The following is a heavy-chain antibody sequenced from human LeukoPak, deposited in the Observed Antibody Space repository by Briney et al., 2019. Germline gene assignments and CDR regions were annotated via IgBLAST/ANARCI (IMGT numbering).Heavy chain of an antibody. J-gene: IGHJ4*02. CDR3: AKARLGRGDCCPFEF. Sequence: GGSLRLSCAASGFTFSSHAMTWVRQAPGKGLEWVSTISASGGNTYYADSVKGRFTISRDNSKNTLFLQMNSLRAEDTAVYSCAKARLGRGDCCPFEFWGRGTLVTVSS. CDR1: GFTFSSHA. V-gene: IGHV3-23*01. CDR2: ISASGGNT. D-gene: IGHD2-21*02.